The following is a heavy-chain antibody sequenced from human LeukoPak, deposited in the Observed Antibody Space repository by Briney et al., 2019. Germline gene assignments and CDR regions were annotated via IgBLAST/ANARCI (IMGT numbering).Heavy chain of an antibody. CDR3: ATTLSSGWSGFRWYLDL. J-gene: IGHJ2*01. CDR2: ISYDRNDK. CDR1: GFTFSNFG. V-gene: IGHV3-30*03. Sequence: GKSLRLSCAVSGFTFSNFGMHWVRQAPGKGLEWVAVISYDRNDKYHADSVKGRFTISRDNSKNTLYLQTNSLRAEDTAVYYCATTLSSGWSGFRWYLDLWGRGTLVIVSS. D-gene: IGHD6-19*01.